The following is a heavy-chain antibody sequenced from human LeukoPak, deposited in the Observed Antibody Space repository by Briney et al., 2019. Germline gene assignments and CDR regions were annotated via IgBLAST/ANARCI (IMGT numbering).Heavy chain of an antibody. CDR1: GFTFSDSA. J-gene: IGHJ3*02. CDR2: ISGSGGST. V-gene: IGHV3-23*01. Sequence: GGSLSLSCGGSGFTFSDSAMTWVRQAPGKGLEWVSAISGSGGSTYYADSVKGRFTISRDNSKNTLYLQMNSLRAEDTAVYYCAKDSPLLMSDAFDIWAKGQWSPSLQ. CDR3: AKDSPLLMSDAFDI. D-gene: IGHD2-8*01.